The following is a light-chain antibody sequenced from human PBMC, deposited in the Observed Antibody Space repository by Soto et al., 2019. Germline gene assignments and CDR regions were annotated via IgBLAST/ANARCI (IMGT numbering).Light chain of an antibody. CDR1: NSDVSGYKY. CDR2: DVT. J-gene: IGLJ2*01. CDR3: SSYAGTYTVL. V-gene: IGLV2-11*01. Sequence: QSALTQPRSVSGSPGQSVTISCTGTNSDVSGYKYVSWYQQHPGKAPKLMIYDVTQRPSGVPDRFSGSKSGSTASLTISGLQAEDEADYYCSSYAGTYTVLFGGGTKVTVL.